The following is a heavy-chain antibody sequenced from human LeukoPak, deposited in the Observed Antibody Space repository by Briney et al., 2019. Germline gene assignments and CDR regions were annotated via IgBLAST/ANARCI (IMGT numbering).Heavy chain of an antibody. D-gene: IGHD2-2*01. CDR1: GFTFSSYS. J-gene: IGHJ6*03. CDR3: ARDGDIVVVPASRHYMDV. CDR2: ISSSSSYI. V-gene: IGHV3-21*01. Sequence: GGSLRLSCAASGFTFSSYSMNWVRQAPGKGLEWVSSISSSSSYIYYADSVKGRFTISRDNAKNSLYLQMNSLRPEDTAVYYCARDGDIVVVPASRHYMDVWGKGTTVTVSS.